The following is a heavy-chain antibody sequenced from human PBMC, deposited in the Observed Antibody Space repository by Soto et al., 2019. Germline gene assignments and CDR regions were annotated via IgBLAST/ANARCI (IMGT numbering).Heavy chain of an antibody. Sequence: PGGSLRLSCPASGSTFGNFVTRCVRPTPRKGLEWVSTITETGGDTYYTDSVKGLFTISRDNSKNTLYLQMTSLRAEDTALYYCTRASSDRNHMEVWGPGTTVTVSS. CDR1: GSTFGNFV. CDR3: TRASSDRNHMEV. J-gene: IGHJ6*02. CDR2: ITETGGDT. V-gene: IGHV3-23*01.